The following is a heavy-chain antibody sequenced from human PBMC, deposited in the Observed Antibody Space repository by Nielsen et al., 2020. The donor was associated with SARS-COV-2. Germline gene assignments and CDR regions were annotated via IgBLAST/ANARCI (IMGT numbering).Heavy chain of an antibody. V-gene: IGHV3-66*01. J-gene: IGHJ4*02. CDR3: ARDTIAAAMAY. CDR2: IYSGGST. D-gene: IGHD2-2*01. CDR1: GFTVSSNY. Sequence: GGSLRLSCAASGFTVSSNYMSWVRQAPGKGLEWVSVIYSGGSTYYADSVKGRFTISRDNSKNTLYLQMNSLRAEDTAVYYCARDTIAAAMAYWGQGTLVTVSS.